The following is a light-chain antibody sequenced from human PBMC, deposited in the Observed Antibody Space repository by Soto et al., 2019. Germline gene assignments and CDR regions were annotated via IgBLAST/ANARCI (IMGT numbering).Light chain of an antibody. J-gene: IGLJ1*01. V-gene: IGLV2-14*01. CDR2: EVS. CDR1: SSDVGGYNY. Sequence: QSVLTQPASVSGSPGQSITISCTGTSSDVGGYNYVSWYQQHPGKAPKLMIYEVSNRPSGVSNRSSGSKSGNTASLTISGLQAEDEADYYCSSYTSSSTLVIFGTGTQVTVL. CDR3: SSYTSSSTLVI.